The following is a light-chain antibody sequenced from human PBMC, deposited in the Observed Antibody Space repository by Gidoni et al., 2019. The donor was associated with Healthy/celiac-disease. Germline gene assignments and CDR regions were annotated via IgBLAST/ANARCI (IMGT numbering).Light chain of an antibody. CDR3: AAWDDSLNGPVV. Sequence: QSVLTQPPSASGTPGQRVTISCSGSSSNIGSNTVHWYQQLPGTAPKLLIYSNNQRPSGVPDRCSGSKSGTSASLAISGLQSEDEADYYCAAWDDSLNGPVVFGTGTKVTVL. J-gene: IGLJ1*01. CDR1: SSNIGSNT. CDR2: SNN. V-gene: IGLV1-44*01.